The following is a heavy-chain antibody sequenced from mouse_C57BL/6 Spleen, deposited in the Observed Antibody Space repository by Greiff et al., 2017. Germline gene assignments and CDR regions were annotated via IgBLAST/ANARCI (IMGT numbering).Heavy chain of an antibody. CDR1: GYAFSSSW. D-gene: IGHD1-1*01. CDR2: IYPGDGDT. CDR3: ARFITTVVVEAMDY. Sequence: QVQLQQSGPELVKPGASVKISCKASGYAFSSSWMNWVKQRPGKGLEWIGRIYPGDGDTNYNGKFKGKATLTADKSSSTAYMQLSSLTSEDSAVYSCARFITTVVVEAMDYWGQGTSVTVSS. J-gene: IGHJ4*01. V-gene: IGHV1-82*01.